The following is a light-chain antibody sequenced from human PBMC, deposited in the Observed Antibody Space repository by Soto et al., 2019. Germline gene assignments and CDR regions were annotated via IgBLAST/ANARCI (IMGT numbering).Light chain of an antibody. CDR2: GAS. Sequence: EIVLTQSPGTLSLATGESATLSCRASQSVRSNYLAWYQQKPGQPPRLLIYGASSRATGIPDRFSGSGSGTDFTLTISRLELEDFAVYYCQQYGSSPYTFGQGTKLEIK. CDR3: QQYGSSPYT. V-gene: IGKV3-20*01. J-gene: IGKJ2*01. CDR1: QSVRSNY.